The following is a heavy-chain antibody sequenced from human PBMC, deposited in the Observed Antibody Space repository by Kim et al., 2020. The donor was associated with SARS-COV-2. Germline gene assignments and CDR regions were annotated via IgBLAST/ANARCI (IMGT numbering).Heavy chain of an antibody. D-gene: IGHD3-3*01. V-gene: IGHV3-9*01. CDR1: GFTFDAYA. CDR2: ISCNGGII. CDR3: AKDGGPFLPYYDFWSGKNGIDY. Sequence: GGSLRLSCAASGFTFDAYAMHWVRHDPEKGLVWVACISCNGGIIGYAYYVQGRFTISRDKAKNSLYLQMNSLRAEDTALYYCAKDGGPFLPYYDFWSGKNGIDYWGQGPLVPVSS. J-gene: IGHJ4*02.